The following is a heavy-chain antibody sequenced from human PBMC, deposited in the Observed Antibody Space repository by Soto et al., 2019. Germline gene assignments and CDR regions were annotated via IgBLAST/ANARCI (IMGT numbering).Heavy chain of an antibody. CDR1: GFTFSSYA. CDR2: ISYDGSNK. CDR3: ARDPNFVPSGYYLDY. D-gene: IGHD3-3*01. J-gene: IGHJ4*02. V-gene: IGHV3-30-3*01. Sequence: RRLSCAASGFTFSSYAMHWVRQAPGKGLEWVAVISYDGSNKYYADSVKGRFTISRDNSKNTLYLQMNSLRAEDTAVYYCARDPNFVPSGYYLDYWGQGTLVTVS.